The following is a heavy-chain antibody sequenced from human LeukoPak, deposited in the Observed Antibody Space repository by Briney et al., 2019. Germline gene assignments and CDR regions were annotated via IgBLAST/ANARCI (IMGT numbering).Heavy chain of an antibody. J-gene: IGHJ4*02. CDR1: GYTFTSYD. D-gene: IGHD6-13*01. CDR2: MNPNSGNT. V-gene: IGHV1-8*01. Sequence: ASVKVSCKASGYTFTSYDINWVRQATGQGLEWMGWMNPNSGNTGYAQKFQGSVTMTRNTSISTAYMELSSLRSEDTAVYYCARVEQQLSSPFDYWGQGTLVTVSS. CDR3: ARVEQQLSSPFDY.